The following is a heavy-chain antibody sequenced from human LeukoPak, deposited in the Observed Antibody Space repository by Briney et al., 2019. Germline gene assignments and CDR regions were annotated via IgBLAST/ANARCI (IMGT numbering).Heavy chain of an antibody. CDR1: GGSISSGDYY. CDR3: AREAEGDY. J-gene: IGHJ4*02. Sequence: TSSQTLSLTCTVSGGSISSGDYYWNWIRQPPGKGLEWIGNIYYSGSTYHNPSLKSRVTISVDRSKNQFSLKLSSVTAADTAVYYCAREAEGDYWGQGTLVTVSS. V-gene: IGHV4-30-4*01. CDR2: IYYSGST.